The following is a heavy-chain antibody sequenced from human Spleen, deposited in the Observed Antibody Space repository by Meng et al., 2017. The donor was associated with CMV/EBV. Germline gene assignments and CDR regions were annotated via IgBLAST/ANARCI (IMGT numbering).Heavy chain of an antibody. V-gene: IGHV1-69*10. Sequence: SVKVSCKASGGTFSSYPISWVRQAPGQGLEWMGGIIPILNTANYAQKFQGRVTITADKSTNTANMELSSLRSEDTAVYYCARGGGWELPNDYWGQGTLVTVSS. CDR1: GGTFSSYP. CDR3: ARGGGWELPNDY. J-gene: IGHJ4*02. CDR2: IIPILNTA. D-gene: IGHD1-26*01.